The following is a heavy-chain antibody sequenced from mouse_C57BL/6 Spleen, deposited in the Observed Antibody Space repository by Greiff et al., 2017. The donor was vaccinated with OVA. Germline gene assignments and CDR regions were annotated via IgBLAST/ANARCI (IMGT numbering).Heavy chain of an antibody. CDR2: IYPYNGVS. CDR1: GYSFTGYY. J-gene: IGHJ2*01. V-gene: IGHV1-31*01. CDR3: ARKTAQATTAYFDY. D-gene: IGHD3-2*02. Sequence: EVQLQQSGPELVKPGASVKISCKASGYSFTGYYMHWVKQSHGTILDWIGYIYPYNGVSSYNQKFKGKATLTVDKSSSTAYMELRSLTSEDSAVYYCARKTAQATTAYFDYWGQGTTLTVSS.